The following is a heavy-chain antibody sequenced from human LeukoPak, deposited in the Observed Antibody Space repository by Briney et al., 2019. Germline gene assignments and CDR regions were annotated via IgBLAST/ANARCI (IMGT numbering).Heavy chain of an antibody. CDR3: ARDLLIAVAGGY. D-gene: IGHD6-19*01. CDR1: GFTFSSYE. CDR2: ISSSGSTI. Sequence: GGSLRLSCAASGFTFSSYEMNWVRQAPGKGLEWVSYISSSGSTIYYADSVKGRLTISRDNAKNSLYLQMNSLRAEDTAVYYCARDLLIAVAGGYWGQGTLVTVSS. V-gene: IGHV3-48*03. J-gene: IGHJ4*02.